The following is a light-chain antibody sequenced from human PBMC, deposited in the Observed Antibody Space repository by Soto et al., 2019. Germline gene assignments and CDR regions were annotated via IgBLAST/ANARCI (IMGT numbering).Light chain of an antibody. CDR3: CSFAGSSTYV. CDR2: DGT. J-gene: IGLJ1*01. Sequence: QSVLTQPASVSGSPGQSITISCTGTSRDVGSYNLVSWYQQHPGNDPKLIIYDGTKRPSRVSYRFSGSKSGNTASLTISGLQEEDEGDYHCCSFAGSSTYVFGTGTKLTVL. CDR1: SRDVGSYNL. V-gene: IGLV2-23*01.